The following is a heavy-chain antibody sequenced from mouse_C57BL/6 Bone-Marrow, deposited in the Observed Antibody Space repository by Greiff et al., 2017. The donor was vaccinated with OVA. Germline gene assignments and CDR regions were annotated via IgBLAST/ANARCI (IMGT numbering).Heavy chain of an antibody. CDR3: ALITTVVAPGDFDV. CDR1: GYTFTSYD. V-gene: IGHV1-85*01. Sequence: QVQLQQSGPELVKPGASVKLSCKASGYTFTSYDMNWVKQRPGQGLEWIGWIYPSDGSPKYNEKFKGKATLTVDTSSSTAYMELHSLTSEDSAVYFCALITTVVAPGDFDVWGTGTTVTVSS. D-gene: IGHD1-1*01. CDR2: IYPSDGSP. J-gene: IGHJ1*03.